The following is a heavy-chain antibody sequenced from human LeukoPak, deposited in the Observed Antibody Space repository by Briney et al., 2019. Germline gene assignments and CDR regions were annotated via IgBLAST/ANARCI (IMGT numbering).Heavy chain of an antibody. CDR2: ITSSGDST. CDR1: GFTFSSYW. V-gene: IGHV3-23*01. CDR3: AKDVSGTVTTVVDY. Sequence: PGGSLRLSCAASGFTFSSYWMSWVRQAPGKGLEWVSGITSSGDSTYYADSVKGRFTISRDNSKNTLYLQMNSLRAEDTAVYYCAKDVSGTVTTVVDYWGQGTLVTVSS. D-gene: IGHD4-17*01. J-gene: IGHJ4*02.